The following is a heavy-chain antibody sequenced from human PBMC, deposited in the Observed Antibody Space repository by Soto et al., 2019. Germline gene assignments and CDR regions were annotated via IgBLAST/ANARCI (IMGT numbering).Heavy chain of an antibody. CDR1: GFTFSSYW. J-gene: IGHJ4*02. CDR3: ASGFYSSSSAIDY. D-gene: IGHD6-6*01. V-gene: IGHV3-7*01. CDR2: IKQDGSEK. Sequence: PGGSLRLSCAASGFTFSSYWMSWVRQAPGKGLEWVANIKQDGSEKYYVDSVKGRFTISRDNAKNSLYLQMNSLRAEDTAVYYCASGFYSSSSAIDYWGPGTLVTVSS.